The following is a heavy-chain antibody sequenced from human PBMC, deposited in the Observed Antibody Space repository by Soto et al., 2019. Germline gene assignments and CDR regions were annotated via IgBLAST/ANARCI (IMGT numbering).Heavy chain of an antibody. V-gene: IGHV1-69*13. CDR2: IIPFFQTP. D-gene: IGHD6-13*01. Sequence: GASVKVSCKASGGTFSKYAISWVRQAPGQGLEWMGGIIPFFQTPNYAQKYQGRVTTTADESTTTAYMEMRSLRSEDTAVYYCARSRAAAPPRVGMDVWGQGTTVTVSS. CDR1: GGTFSKYA. CDR3: ARSRAAAPPRVGMDV. J-gene: IGHJ6*02.